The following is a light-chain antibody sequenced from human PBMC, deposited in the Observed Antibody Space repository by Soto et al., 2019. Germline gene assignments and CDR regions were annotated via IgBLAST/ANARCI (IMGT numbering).Light chain of an antibody. J-gene: IGLJ3*02. CDR3: SSYTSSSTLV. CDR1: SSDVGGYNY. V-gene: IGLV2-14*01. Sequence: QSALTQPASVPGSPGQSITISCTGTSSDVGGYNYVSWYQQHPGKAPKLMTYEVSNRPSGVSNRLSGSKSGNTASLTISGLQAEDEADYYCSSYTSSSTLVFGGGTKVTVL. CDR2: EVS.